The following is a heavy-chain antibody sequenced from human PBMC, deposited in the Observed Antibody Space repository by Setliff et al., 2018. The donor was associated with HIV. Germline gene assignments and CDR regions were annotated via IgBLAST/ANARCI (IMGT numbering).Heavy chain of an antibody. CDR2: IHPNRGGT. J-gene: IGHJ4*02. V-gene: IGHV1-2*02. CDR3: ARDAGAPGRGNPLDH. D-gene: IGHD3-10*01. CDR1: GYTFSDYF. Sequence: GASVKVSCKASGYTFSDYFIHWVRQAPGQGLEWMGWIHPNRGGTNYAQKFQGRVTMTRDTSITTAYMELSTLRDDDTAVYYCARDAGAPGRGNPLDHWGQGTLVTVSS.